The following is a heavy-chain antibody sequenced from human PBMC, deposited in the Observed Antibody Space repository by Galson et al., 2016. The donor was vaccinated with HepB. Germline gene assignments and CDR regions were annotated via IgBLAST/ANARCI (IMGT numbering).Heavy chain of an antibody. CDR3: GKHGGFDY. CDR1: GFTFSAYA. Sequence: SLRLSCAASGFTFSAYAMHWVRQAPGKGLEWLAVMSYDGNIKQYADSVKGRFTISRHNSKNTMYLQMNSLRGDDTAIYYCGKHGGFDYLGQGALVTVSS. J-gene: IGHJ4*02. D-gene: IGHD3-16*01. V-gene: IGHV3-30-3*01. CDR2: MSYDGNIK.